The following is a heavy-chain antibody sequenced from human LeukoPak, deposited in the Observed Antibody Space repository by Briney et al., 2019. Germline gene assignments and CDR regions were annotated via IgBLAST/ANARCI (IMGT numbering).Heavy chain of an antibody. D-gene: IGHD4-17*01. CDR1: GYTFTGYH. CDR3: ARVGSTSVTDHTWFDP. J-gene: IGHJ5*02. Sequence: ASVKVSCKASGYTFTGYHLHWVRQAPGQGLEWMGWINPNSGGTNYAQKFQGRVTMTRDTSITTAYMELSRVRSDDTAVYYCARVGSTSVTDHTWFDPWGQGSLVTVSS. V-gene: IGHV1-2*02. CDR2: INPNSGGT.